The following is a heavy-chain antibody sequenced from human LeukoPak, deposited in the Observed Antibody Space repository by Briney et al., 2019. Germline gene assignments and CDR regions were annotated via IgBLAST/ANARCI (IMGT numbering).Heavy chain of an antibody. CDR1: GFTFSSSW. J-gene: IGHJ4*02. CDR3: ARDQRISGWYYFDY. V-gene: IGHV3-7*01. Sequence: GGTLRLSCATSGFTFSSSWMSWVRQAPGKGLECVANIKEDGREKYYVDSVKGRFTISRDNAKNSLYLQMNSLRDEDTAVYYCARDQRISGWYYFDYWGQGTLVTVSS. D-gene: IGHD6-19*01. CDR2: IKEDGREK.